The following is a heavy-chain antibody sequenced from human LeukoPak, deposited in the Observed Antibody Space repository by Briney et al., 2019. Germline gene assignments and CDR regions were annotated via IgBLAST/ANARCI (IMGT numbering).Heavy chain of an antibody. J-gene: IGHJ4*02. V-gene: IGHV3-20*04. CDR2: INWNGGST. D-gene: IGHD1-7*01. CDR1: GFTVSSNY. CDR3: AREDPEELELRRVFDY. Sequence: PGGSLRLSCAASGFTVSSNYVSWVHQAPGKGLEWVSGINWNGGSTGYADSVKGRFTISRDNAKNSLYLQMNSLRAEDTALYYCAREDPEELELRRVFDYWGQGTLVTVSS.